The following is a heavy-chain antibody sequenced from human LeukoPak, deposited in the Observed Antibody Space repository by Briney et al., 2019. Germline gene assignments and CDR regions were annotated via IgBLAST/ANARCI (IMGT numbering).Heavy chain of an antibody. CDR1: GFTFSSYA. CDR2: ISGSSGRT. CDR3: ARDRSPYCTNGVRYLDYFDY. Sequence: GGSLRLSCVASGFTFSSYAMTWVRQAPGKGLEWVSGISGSSGRTYYADSVKGRFTISRDNAKNSLYLQMNSLRAEDTALYYCARDRSPYCTNGVRYLDYFDYWGQGTLVTVSS. V-gene: IGHV3-23*01. J-gene: IGHJ4*02. D-gene: IGHD2-8*01.